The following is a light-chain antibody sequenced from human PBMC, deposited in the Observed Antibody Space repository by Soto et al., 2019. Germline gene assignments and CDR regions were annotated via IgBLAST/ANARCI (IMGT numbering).Light chain of an antibody. Sequence: EIVLTQSPATLSLSPGEIATLSFSASQSVSSYLAWYQQKPGQAPRLLIYDASNRATGTPARFSGSGSGTDFTLTISSLEPEDFAVYYCQQRSNWPITFGQGTRLEIK. V-gene: IGKV3-11*01. CDR3: QQRSNWPIT. CDR1: QSVSSY. CDR2: DAS. J-gene: IGKJ5*01.